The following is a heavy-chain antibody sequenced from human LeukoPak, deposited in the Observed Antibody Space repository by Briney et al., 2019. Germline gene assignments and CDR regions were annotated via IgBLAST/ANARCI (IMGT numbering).Heavy chain of an antibody. CDR1: GGSISSSNW. V-gene: IGHV4-4*02. Sequence: PSETLSLTCTVSGGSISSSNWWSWVRQPPGKGLEWIGEIYHSGSTNYNPSLKSRVTISVDKSKNQFSLKLSSVTAADTAVYYCARVRIPAALIDYWGQGTLVTVSS. D-gene: IGHD2-2*01. CDR2: IYHSGST. J-gene: IGHJ4*02. CDR3: ARVRIPAALIDY.